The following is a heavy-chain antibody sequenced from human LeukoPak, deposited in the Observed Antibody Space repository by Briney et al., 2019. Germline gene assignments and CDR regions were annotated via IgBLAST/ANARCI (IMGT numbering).Heavy chain of an antibody. V-gene: IGHV1-24*01. CDR1: GYTLTELS. CDR2: FDPEDGET. CDR3: ATASSGTPVSHFDY. D-gene: IGHD4-17*01. Sequence: ASVKVSCKASGYTLTELSMHWVRQAPGKGLEWMGGFDPEDGETIYAQKFQGRVTMTEDTSTDTAYMELSSLRSVDTAVYYCATASSGTPVSHFDYWGQGTLVTVSS. J-gene: IGHJ4*02.